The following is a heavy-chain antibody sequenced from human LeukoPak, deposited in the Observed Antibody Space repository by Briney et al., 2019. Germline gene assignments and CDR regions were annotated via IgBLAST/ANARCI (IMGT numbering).Heavy chain of an antibody. CDR2: ISGSGGST. CDR3: AKGASAMVARSDF. D-gene: IGHD4/OR15-4a*01. V-gene: IGHV3-23*01. CDR1: GFTFSSYA. J-gene: IGHJ4*02. Sequence: GGSLRLSCAASGFTFSSYAMSWVRQAPGKGLEWVSGISGSGGSTYYADSVKGRFTISRNNSENTLYLHMNSLRAEDTAVYYCAKGASAMVARSDFWGQGTLVTVSS.